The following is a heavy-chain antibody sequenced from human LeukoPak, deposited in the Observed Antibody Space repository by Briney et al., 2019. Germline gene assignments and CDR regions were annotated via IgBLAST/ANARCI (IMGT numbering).Heavy chain of an antibody. Sequence: GGSLRLSCAASGFTFSSYAMHWVRQAPGKGLEWVAFIRYDGSNKYYADSVKGRFTISRDNSKNTLYLQMNSLRAEDTAVYYCAKDTTPPKAGFDPWGQGTLVTVSS. CDR2: IRYDGSNK. D-gene: IGHD1-14*01. V-gene: IGHV3-30*02. CDR3: AKDTTPPKAGFDP. CDR1: GFTFSSYA. J-gene: IGHJ5*02.